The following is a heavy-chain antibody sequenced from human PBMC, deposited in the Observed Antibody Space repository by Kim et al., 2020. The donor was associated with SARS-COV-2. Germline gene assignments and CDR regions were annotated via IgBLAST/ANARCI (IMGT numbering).Heavy chain of an antibody. V-gene: IGHV3-30*04. D-gene: IGHD3-22*01. CDR2: ISYDGSNK. CDR1: GFTFSSYA. J-gene: IGHJ4*02. Sequence: GGSLRLSCAASGFTFSSYAMHWVRQAPGKGLEWVAVISYDGSNKYYADSVKGRFTISRDNSKNTLYLQMNSLRAEDTAVYYCARWGEYYYDSSGFDYWGQGTLVTVSS. CDR3: ARWGEYYYDSSGFDY.